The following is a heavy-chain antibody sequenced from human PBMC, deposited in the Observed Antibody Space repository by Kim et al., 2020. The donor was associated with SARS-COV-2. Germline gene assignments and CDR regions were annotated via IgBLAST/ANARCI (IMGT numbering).Heavy chain of an antibody. CDR3: AGVGPITTFSPAVGSGWFD. CDR2: IDTNTGHP. Sequence: ASVKVSCKASGYSFTKHSINWLRQAPGQGLEWMGWIDTNTGHPRYAQGFHRRFASSLTTLVATAFLQSGSLLAGDTAVYYFAGVGPITTFSPAVGSGWFD. CDR1: GYSFTKHS. D-gene: IGHD1-1*01. V-gene: IGHV7-4-1*01. J-gene: IGHJ5*01.